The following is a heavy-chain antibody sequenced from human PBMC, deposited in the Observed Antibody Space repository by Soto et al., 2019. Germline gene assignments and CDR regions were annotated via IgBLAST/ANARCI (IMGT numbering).Heavy chain of an antibody. D-gene: IGHD6-19*01. CDR3: ARILFGRSVAGGYFYMDV. V-gene: IGHV2-26*01. CDR2: IFSNDEK. J-gene: IGHJ6*03. CDR1: GFSLSNGKVG. Sequence: GSGPTLVNPTETLTLTCTVSGFSLSNGKVGVSWIRQPPGKALEWLAYIFSNDEKSYRTSLKSRLTISEDTSKSQVVLTMTNVDPVDTATYYCARILFGRSVAGGYFYMDVWGKGTTVTVSS.